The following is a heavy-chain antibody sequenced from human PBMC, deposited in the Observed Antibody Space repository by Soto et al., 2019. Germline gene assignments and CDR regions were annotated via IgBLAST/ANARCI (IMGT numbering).Heavy chain of an antibody. D-gene: IGHD6-13*01. J-gene: IGHJ6*02. V-gene: IGHV4-59*01. CDR2: IYYSGST. Sequence: SETLSLTCTVSGGSISSYYWSWIRQPPGKGLEWIGYIYYSGSTNYNPSLKSRVTISVDTSKNQFSLKMNSVTAADTAVYYCARDLVAAAGIANYGMDVWGQGTTVTVSS. CDR1: GGSISSYY. CDR3: ARDLVAAAGIANYGMDV.